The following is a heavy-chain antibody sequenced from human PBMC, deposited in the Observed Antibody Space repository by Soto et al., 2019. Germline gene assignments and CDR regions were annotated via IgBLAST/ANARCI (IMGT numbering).Heavy chain of an antibody. D-gene: IGHD2-15*01. J-gene: IGHJ6*02. CDR3: ARVQVVGVTGTWEYGMDV. Sequence: QVQLVQSGAEVKKPGASVKVSCKASGYSFSDYYVHWVRQAPGQGLEWMGWINCKSGDTMFAQKFQVRVAMTRYTSTSTAYMELSRLTSDDTAVYYCARVQVVGVTGTWEYGMDVWGQGTTVTVSS. CDR2: INCKSGDT. CDR1: GYSFSDYY. V-gene: IGHV1-2*02.